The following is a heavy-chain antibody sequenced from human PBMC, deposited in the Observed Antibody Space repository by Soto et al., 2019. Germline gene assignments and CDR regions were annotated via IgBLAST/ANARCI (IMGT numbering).Heavy chain of an antibody. CDR1: GFTFSSYA. J-gene: IGHJ5*02. CDR3: AKDRGYCTNGVCYGVGWFDP. D-gene: IGHD2-8*01. Sequence: EVQLLESGGGLVQPGGSLRLSCAASGFTFSSYAMSWVRQAPGKGLEWVSAISGSGGSTYYAYSVKGRFTISRDNSKNTLYLQMNSLRAEDTAVYYCAKDRGYCTNGVCYGVGWFDPWGQGTLVTVSS. V-gene: IGHV3-23*01. CDR2: ISGSGGST.